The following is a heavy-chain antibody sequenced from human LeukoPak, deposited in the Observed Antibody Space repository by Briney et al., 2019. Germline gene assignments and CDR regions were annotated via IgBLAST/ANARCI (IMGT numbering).Heavy chain of an antibody. CDR3: AREPIPSQDDIVVVPAAMGRYYYYYGMDV. V-gene: IGHV1-2*02. CDR1: GYTFTGYY. D-gene: IGHD2-2*01. CDR2: INPNSGGT. Sequence: ASVKVSCKASGYTFTGYYMHWVRQAPGQRLEWMGWINPNSGGTNYAQKFQGRVTMTRDTSISTAHMELSRLRSDDTAVYYCAREPIPSQDDIVVVPAAMGRYYYYYGMDVWGQGTTVTVSS. J-gene: IGHJ6*02.